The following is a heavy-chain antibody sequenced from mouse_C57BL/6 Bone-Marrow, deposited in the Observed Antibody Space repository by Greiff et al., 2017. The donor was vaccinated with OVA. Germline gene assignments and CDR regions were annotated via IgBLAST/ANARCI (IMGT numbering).Heavy chain of an antibody. CDR2: IWRGGST. J-gene: IGHJ4*01. CDR3: SKKVYSNYYYAMDY. CDR1: GFSLTSYG. V-gene: IGHV2-5*01. D-gene: IGHD2-5*01. Sequence: VMLVESGPGLVQPSQSLSITCTVSGFSLTSYGVHWVRQSPGKGLEWLGVIWRGGSTDYNAAIMSRLSITKDNSKSQVFFKMNSLQADDTAIYYCSKKVYSNYYYAMDYWGQGTSDTVSS.